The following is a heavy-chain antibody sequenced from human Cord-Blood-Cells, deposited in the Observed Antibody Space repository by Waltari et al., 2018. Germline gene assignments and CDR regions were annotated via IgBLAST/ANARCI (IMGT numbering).Heavy chain of an antibody. CDR3: ARDSPFYDSSGDTFDY. D-gene: IGHD3-22*01. CDR2: INPSGGST. Sequence: QVQLVQSGAEVKKPGASVKVSCKASGYTFTSYYMHWVRPAPGQGLEWMGIINPSGGSTSYAQKFQGRVTMTRDTSTSTCYMELSSLRSEDTAVYYCARDSPFYDSSGDTFDYWGQGTLVTVSS. J-gene: IGHJ4*02. V-gene: IGHV1-46*01. CDR1: GYTFTSYY.